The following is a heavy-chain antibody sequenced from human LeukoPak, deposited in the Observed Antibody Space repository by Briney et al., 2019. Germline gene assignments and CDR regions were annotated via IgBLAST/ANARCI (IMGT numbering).Heavy chain of an antibody. V-gene: IGHV3-33*01. CDR2: IWYDGSNK. CDR3: ARAYCSGGSCYSDFDY. J-gene: IGHJ4*02. CDR1: GFTFSSYG. D-gene: IGHD2-15*01. Sequence: PGRFLRLSCAASGFTFSSYGMHWVRQAPGKGLEWVAVIWYDGSNKYYADSVKGRFTISRDNSKNTLYLQMNSLRAEDTAVYYCARAYCSGGSCYSDFDYWGQGTLVTVSS.